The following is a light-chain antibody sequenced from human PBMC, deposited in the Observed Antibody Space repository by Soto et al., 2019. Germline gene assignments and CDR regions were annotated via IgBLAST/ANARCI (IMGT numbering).Light chain of an antibody. J-gene: IGKJ5*01. Sequence: IRVTQCPASLSASPGDRVTSTGRARHGLSSYLAWYKQKPGKAPKLLIYKASSLESGVPSRFSGSGSGTEFTLTISSLQPDDFATYYCQQYNSYSVTFGQGTRLEIK. CDR2: KAS. CDR1: HGLSSY. CDR3: QQYNSYSVT. V-gene: IGKV1-5*03.